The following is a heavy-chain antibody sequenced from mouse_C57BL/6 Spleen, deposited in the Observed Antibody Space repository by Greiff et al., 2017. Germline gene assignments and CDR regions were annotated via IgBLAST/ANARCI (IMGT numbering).Heavy chain of an antibody. V-gene: IGHV1-82*01. J-gene: IGHJ1*03. CDR2: IYPGDGDT. D-gene: IGHD2-5*01. Sequence: VQLQQSGPELVKPGASVKISCKASGYAFSSSWMNWVKQRPGKGLEWIGRIYPGDGDTNYNGKFKGKATLTADKSSSTAYMQLSSLTSEDSAVYFCARNSKGYFDVWGTGTTVTVSS. CDR1: GYAFSSSW. CDR3: ARNSKGYFDV.